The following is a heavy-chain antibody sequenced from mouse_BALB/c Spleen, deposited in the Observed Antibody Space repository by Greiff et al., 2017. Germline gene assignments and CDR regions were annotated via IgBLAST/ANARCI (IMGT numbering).Heavy chain of an antibody. CDR3: ASSGGNYPYAMDY. J-gene: IGHJ2*01. V-gene: IGHV14-3*02. CDR2: IDPANGNT. D-gene: IGHD2-1*01. CDR1: GFNIKDTY. Sequence: DVKLQESGAELVKPGASVKLSCTASGFNIKDTYMHWVKQRPEQGLEWIGRIDPANGNTKYDPKFQGKATITADTSSNTAYLQLSSLTSEDTAVYYCASSGGNYPYAMDYWGQGTTLTVSS.